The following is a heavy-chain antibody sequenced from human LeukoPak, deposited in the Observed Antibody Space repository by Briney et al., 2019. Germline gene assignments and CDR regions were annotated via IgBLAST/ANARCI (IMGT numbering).Heavy chain of an antibody. CDR3: ARRALYYYGSGMAWFDP. Sequence: SETLSLTCTVSGYSISSGYYWGWIRQPPGKGLEWIGEINHSGSTNYNPSLKSRVTISVDTSKNQFSLKLSSVTAADTAVYYCARRALYYYGSGMAWFDPWGQGTLVTVSS. D-gene: IGHD3-10*01. V-gene: IGHV4-38-2*02. CDR1: GYSISSGYY. CDR2: INHSGST. J-gene: IGHJ5*02.